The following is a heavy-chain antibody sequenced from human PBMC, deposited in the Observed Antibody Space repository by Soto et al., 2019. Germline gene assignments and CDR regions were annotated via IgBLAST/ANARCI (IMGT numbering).Heavy chain of an antibody. Sequence: QLQLQESGPGLVKPSETLSLTCTVSGGSISSSSYYWGWIRQPPGKGLEWIGSIYYSGSTYYNPSLKSRVTISVDTSKNQFSLKLSSVTAADTAVYYCARSGEMATIFSGNWFDPWGQGTLVTVSS. J-gene: IGHJ5*02. CDR1: GGSISSSSYY. CDR2: IYYSGST. D-gene: IGHD3-9*01. CDR3: ARSGEMATIFSGNWFDP. V-gene: IGHV4-39*01.